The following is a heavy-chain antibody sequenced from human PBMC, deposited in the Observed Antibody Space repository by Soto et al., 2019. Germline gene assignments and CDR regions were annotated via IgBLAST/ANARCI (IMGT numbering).Heavy chain of an antibody. V-gene: IGHV1-3*01. J-gene: IGHJ4*02. Sequence: ASLKVSCKASGYTFSSYAIHWVRQAPGQSLEWVGCINDADGNTKYSQNFQGRVTITRDTSASTAYMDLSNLKSEDTAVYYCARDPPGYGPNFDNWGQGTLVTVSS. CDR3: ARDPPGYGPNFDN. D-gene: IGHD2-8*01. CDR1: GYTFSSYA. CDR2: INDADGNT.